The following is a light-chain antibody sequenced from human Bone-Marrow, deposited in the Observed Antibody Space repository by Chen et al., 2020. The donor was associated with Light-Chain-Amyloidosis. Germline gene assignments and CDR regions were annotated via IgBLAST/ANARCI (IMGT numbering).Light chain of an antibody. Sequence: SYVRTQPSSASVSQGHMATLACGGNNIGSTSVHWYQQTPGPAPLLVVYDDSDRPSGIPERLAGSNSGNTATLTISRVEAGDEADYYCQVWDRSSNRPVFGGGTKLTVL. V-gene: IGLV3-21*02. CDR3: QVWDRSSNRPV. J-gene: IGLJ3*02. CDR2: DDS. CDR1: NIGSTS.